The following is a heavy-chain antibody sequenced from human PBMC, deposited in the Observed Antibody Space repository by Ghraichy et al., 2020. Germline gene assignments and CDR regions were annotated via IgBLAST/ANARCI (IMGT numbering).Heavy chain of an antibody. CDR3: ARVSTGNNYYGMDV. CDR2: IYTSGST. CDR1: GGSISNYY. Sequence: SETLSLTCTVSGGSISNYYWSWIRQPAGKGLEWIGRIYTSGSTNYNPSLKSRVTMSVDTSKNQFSLKLSSVTAADTAVYYCARVSTGNNYYGMDVWGKGTRSPSPQ. J-gene: IGHJ6*04. D-gene: IGHD1-1*01. V-gene: IGHV4-4*07.